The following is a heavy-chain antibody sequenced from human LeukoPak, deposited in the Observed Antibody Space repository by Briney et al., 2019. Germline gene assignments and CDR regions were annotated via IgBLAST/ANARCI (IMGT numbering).Heavy chain of an antibody. V-gene: IGHV4-59*13. CDR2: IYYSGSP. J-gene: IGHJ3*02. CDR3: ARRYCTSISCYLSAFDI. CDR1: GDSISGYN. Sequence: SETLSLTRTVSGDSISGYNWTWIRHPPGKGLGWIGFIYYSGSPNYNPSLKSRVTISVDTSRNQFSLKLNSVTAADTAVYYCARRYCTSISCYLSAFDIWGQGTMVTVSS. D-gene: IGHD2-2*01.